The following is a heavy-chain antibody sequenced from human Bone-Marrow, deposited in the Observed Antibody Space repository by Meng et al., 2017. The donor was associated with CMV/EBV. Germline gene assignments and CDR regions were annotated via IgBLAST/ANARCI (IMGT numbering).Heavy chain of an antibody. D-gene: IGHD3-10*01. J-gene: IGHJ6*02. CDR2: ISNSGSAT. V-gene: IGHV3-48*03. Sequence: GESLKISCGTSGFTFSGYEMNWVRQAPGKGLEWVSYISNSGSATYYADSVKGRFTISRDNAQDSLYLQMDSLSVEDPAVYYWARGKGNFGDELPYYYGVDAWGQGTTVTVSS. CDR3: ARGKGNFGDELPYYYGVDA. CDR1: GFTFSGYE.